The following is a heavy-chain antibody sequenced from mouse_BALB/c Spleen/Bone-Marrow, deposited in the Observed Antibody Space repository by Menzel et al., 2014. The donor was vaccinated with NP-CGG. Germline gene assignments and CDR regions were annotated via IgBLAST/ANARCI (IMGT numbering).Heavy chain of an antibody. CDR2: IWGGGNT. J-gene: IGHJ4*01. CDR1: GFSLSRYS. V-gene: IGHV2-6-4*01. CDR3: ARFISTGTMDF. Sequence: AQLVESGPGLVAPSQSLSITCTVSGFSLSRYSIHWVRQPPGEGLEWLGVIWGGGNTDYNSALKSRLRINKDNSKSQVFLKMDSLQTDDTAMYYCARFISTGTMDFLGQGTSVNVSS. D-gene: IGHD1-1*01.